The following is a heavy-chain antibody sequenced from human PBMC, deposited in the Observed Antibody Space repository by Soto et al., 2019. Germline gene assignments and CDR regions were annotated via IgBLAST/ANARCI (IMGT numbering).Heavy chain of an antibody. CDR1: GFTFSSYS. CDR3: ARGYPGIAAAGRSSYYYYGMDV. CDR2: ISSSSSYI. V-gene: IGHV3-21*01. J-gene: IGHJ6*02. Sequence: GGSLRLSCAASGFTFSSYSMNWVRQAPGKGLEWVSSISSSSSYIYYADSVKGRFTISRDNAKNSLYLQMNSLRAEDTAVYYCARGYPGIAAAGRSSYYYYGMDVCGQVTTVTVSS. D-gene: IGHD6-13*01.